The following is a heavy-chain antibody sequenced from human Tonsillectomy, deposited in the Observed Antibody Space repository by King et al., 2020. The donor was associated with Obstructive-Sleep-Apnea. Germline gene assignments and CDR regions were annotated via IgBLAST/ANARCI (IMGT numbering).Heavy chain of an antibody. CDR1: GFTFSSYW. V-gene: IGHV3-74*01. CDR3: AREVTIFGVVIIQYFDY. CDR2: SNSDGSST. J-gene: IGHJ4*02. Sequence: VQLVESGGGLVQPGGSLRLSCAASGFTFSSYWMHWVRQAPGKGLVWVSRSNSDGSSTSYADSVKGRFTISRDNAKNTLYLQMNSLRAEDTAVYYCAREVTIFGVVIIQYFDYWGQGTLVTVSS. D-gene: IGHD3-3*01.